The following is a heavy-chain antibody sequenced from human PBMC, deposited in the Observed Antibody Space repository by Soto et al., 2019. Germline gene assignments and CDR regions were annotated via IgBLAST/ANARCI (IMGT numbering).Heavy chain of an antibody. CDR3: ARGRVVAFGGVVVISGGFDY. CDR1: GYTFTSYG. CDR2: ISAYNGNT. D-gene: IGHD3-16*02. Sequence: QVQLVQSGAEVKKPGASVKVSCKASGYTFTSYGISWVRQAPGQGLEWMGWISAYNGNTNYAQKLQGRVTMTTDTSTSTAYVELRSLGSVDTAVYVWARGRVVAFGGVVVISGGFDYWGQGTLVTGSS. J-gene: IGHJ4*02. V-gene: IGHV1-18*04.